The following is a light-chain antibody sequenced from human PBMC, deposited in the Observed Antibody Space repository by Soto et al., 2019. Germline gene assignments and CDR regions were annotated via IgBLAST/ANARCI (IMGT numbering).Light chain of an antibody. J-gene: IGLJ1*01. CDR2: EGT. CDR3: CSYAGRSILV. V-gene: IGLV2-23*01. Sequence: QSVLTQPASVSGSPGQSITISYTGTSSDVGGYNLVSWYQQHPGRAPKLIIYEGTKRPSGVSDRFSVSKSGNTASLTISGLQADDEADYHCCSYAGRSILVFGTGTKVTVL. CDR1: SSDVGGYNL.